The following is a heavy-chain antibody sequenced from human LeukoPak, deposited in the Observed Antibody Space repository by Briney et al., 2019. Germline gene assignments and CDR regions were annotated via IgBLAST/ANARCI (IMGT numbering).Heavy chain of an antibody. V-gene: IGHV1-46*01. D-gene: IGHD3-3*02. CDR2: INPSTGSS. J-gene: IGHJ4*02. CDR3: ARDFSRHYFFDY. CDR1: GYTFTRRY. Sequence: ASVKVSCKASGYTFTRRYMHWVRQAPGQGLDWMGIINPSTGSSTYAQKFQGRVTMTWDTSTSTVYMELSSLRSEDTAVYYCARDFSRHYFFDYWGQGTLVTVSS.